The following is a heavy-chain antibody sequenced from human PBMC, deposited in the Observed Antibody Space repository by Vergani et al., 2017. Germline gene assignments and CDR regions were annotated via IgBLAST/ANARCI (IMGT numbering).Heavy chain of an antibody. Sequence: QVQLVESGGGLVKPGGSLRLSCAASGFALNRHAMYWVRQAPGKGLEWVVGISFDGTNEYYPDPVKGRFTISRDIAKNTLYLQVRSLRLEDTGVYHCVRDRGLCAGGRCYTEAWDYWGQGTPVTVSS. CDR3: VRDRGLCAGGRCYTEAWDY. CDR2: ISFDGTNE. J-gene: IGHJ4*02. D-gene: IGHD2-2*02. CDR1: GFALNRHA. V-gene: IGHV3-30-3*01.